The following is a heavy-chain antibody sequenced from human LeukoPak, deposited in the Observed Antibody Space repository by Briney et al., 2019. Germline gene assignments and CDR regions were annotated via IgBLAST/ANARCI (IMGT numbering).Heavy chain of an antibody. CDR3: ARRGAPYFYSGSYYTLHYFDY. Sequence: GESLKISCKGSGYSFTSYWIGWVRQKPGKGLEWMGIIYPGDSDTRYSPSFQGQVTISADKSISTAYLQWSSLKASDTAMYYCARRGAPYFYSGSYYTLHYFDYWGQGTLVTVSS. D-gene: IGHD1-26*01. V-gene: IGHV5-51*01. CDR2: IYPGDSDT. J-gene: IGHJ4*02. CDR1: GYSFTSYW.